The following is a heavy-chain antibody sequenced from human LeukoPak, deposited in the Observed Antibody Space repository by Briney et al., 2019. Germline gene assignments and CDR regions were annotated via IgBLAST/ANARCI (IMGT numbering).Heavy chain of an antibody. CDR3: ARGSFQDSGWYGNFDY. CDR2: ISSDGSNK. J-gene: IGHJ4*02. Sequence: GGSLRLSCADSGFTFRTFAMHWVRQAPGKGLEWVAVISSDGSNKYYADSVKGRFTISRDNSKNTLYLQMNSLRADDTAVYYCARGSFQDSGWYGNFDYWGQGTPVTVSS. CDR1: GFTFRTFA. V-gene: IGHV3-30*04. D-gene: IGHD6-19*01.